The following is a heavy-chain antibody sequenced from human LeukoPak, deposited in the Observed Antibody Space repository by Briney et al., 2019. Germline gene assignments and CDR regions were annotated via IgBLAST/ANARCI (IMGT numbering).Heavy chain of an antibody. Sequence: GESLKISCKGSGYSFTSYWIGWVRQMPGKGLEWMGIIYPGDSDTRNSPSFQGQVTFSADKPISTAYLQWSSLKASDTAMYYCARQPVAADYYFDYWGQGTLVTVSS. CDR3: ARQPVAADYYFDY. CDR1: GYSFTSYW. V-gene: IGHV5-51*01. D-gene: IGHD6-13*01. J-gene: IGHJ4*02. CDR2: IYPGDSDT.